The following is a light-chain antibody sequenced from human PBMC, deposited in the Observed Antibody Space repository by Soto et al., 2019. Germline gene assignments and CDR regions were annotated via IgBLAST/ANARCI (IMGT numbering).Light chain of an antibody. J-gene: IGLJ2*01. V-gene: IGLV2-18*02. Sequence: QSVLTQPPSVSGSPGQSVTMSCTGTSSDVGSYNRVSWYQQHPGTAPKLMIYELSNRPSGVPDRFSGSKSGNTASLTISGLQAEDEADYYCSSYTSSSTFVFGGGTKLTVL. CDR1: SSDVGSYNR. CDR2: ELS. CDR3: SSYTSSSTFV.